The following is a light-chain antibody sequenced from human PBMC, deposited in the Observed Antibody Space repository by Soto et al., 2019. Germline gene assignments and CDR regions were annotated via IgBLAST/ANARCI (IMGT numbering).Light chain of an antibody. CDR3: QQYGLSPGT. CDR2: GAS. V-gene: IGKV3-20*01. J-gene: IGKJ2*01. Sequence: EIVLTQSPGTLSLSPGERATLSCRASQSVSSSYLAWYQQKPGQAPRLLIYGASSRATGIQYRFSGSGSGTEFNLTISRLEPEDLAVFYCQQYGLSPGTFGQGTKLEIK. CDR1: QSVSSSY.